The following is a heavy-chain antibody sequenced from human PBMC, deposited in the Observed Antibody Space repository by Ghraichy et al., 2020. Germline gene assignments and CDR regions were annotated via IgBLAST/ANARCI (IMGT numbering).Heavy chain of an antibody. Sequence: ASVKVSGKAEGDSFNNYHMHWVRQAPVQGLQWIGVINPSGDTTAYAQSFQGRVTLTRDASSSTVYMQLSGLRSEDTAVYYCASLSLPDYWGQGTLVTVSS. CDR3: ASLSLPDY. CDR2: INPSGDTT. D-gene: IGHD2/OR15-2a*01. J-gene: IGHJ4*02. CDR1: GDSFNNYH. V-gene: IGHV1-46*02.